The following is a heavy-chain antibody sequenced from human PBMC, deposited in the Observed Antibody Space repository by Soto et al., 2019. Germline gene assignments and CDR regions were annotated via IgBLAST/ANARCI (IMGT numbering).Heavy chain of an antibody. D-gene: IGHD6-13*01. Sequence: PSQTLSLTCAISGDSVSSNSAAWNWIRQSPSRGLEWLGRTYYRSKWYNDYAVSVKSRITINPDTSKNQFSLQLNSVTPEDTAVYYCARASSGYSSSWPPAYYYYGMDVWGQGTTVNVSS. CDR1: GDSVSSNSAA. J-gene: IGHJ6*01. CDR2: TYYRSKWYN. CDR3: ARASSGYSSSWPPAYYYYGMDV. V-gene: IGHV6-1*01.